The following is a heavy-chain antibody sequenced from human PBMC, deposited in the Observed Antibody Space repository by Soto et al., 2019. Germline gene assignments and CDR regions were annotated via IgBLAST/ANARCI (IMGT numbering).Heavy chain of an antibody. V-gene: IGHV4-59*01. CDR2: IYYSGST. CDR3: ARVSNLYDFWSGYPDY. J-gene: IGHJ4*02. CDR1: GGSISSYY. D-gene: IGHD3-3*01. Sequence: SETLSLTCTVSGGSISSYYWSWIRQPPGKGLEWIGYIYYSGSTNYNPSLKSRVTISVDTSKNQFSLKLSSVTAADTAVYYCARVSNLYDFWSGYPDYWGQGTLGTVSS.